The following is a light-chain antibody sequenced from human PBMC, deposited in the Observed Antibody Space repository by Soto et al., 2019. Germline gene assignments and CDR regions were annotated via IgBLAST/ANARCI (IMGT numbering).Light chain of an antibody. CDR1: QSISSY. CDR2: AAS. Sequence: DIQMTQSPASLSASVVERVTITCLASQSISSYLNWYQQKPGKAPKLLIYAASSLQSGVPSRFSGSGSGTDFTLTISSLQPEDFATYYCQQSYSTPWTFGQGTKVDIK. CDR3: QQSYSTPWT. J-gene: IGKJ1*01. V-gene: IGKV1-39*01.